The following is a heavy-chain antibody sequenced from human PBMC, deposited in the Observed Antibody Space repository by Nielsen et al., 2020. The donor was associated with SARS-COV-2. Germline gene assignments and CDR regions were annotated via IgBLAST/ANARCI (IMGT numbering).Heavy chain of an antibody. Sequence: WIRQPPGKGLEWIGYIYYSGSTNYNPSLKSRVTISVDTSKNQFSLKLSSVTAADTAVYYCARGTEWLRSGFDYWGQGTLVTVSS. CDR3: ARGTEWLRSGFDY. J-gene: IGHJ4*02. CDR2: IYYSGST. V-gene: IGHV4-59*01. D-gene: IGHD5-12*01.